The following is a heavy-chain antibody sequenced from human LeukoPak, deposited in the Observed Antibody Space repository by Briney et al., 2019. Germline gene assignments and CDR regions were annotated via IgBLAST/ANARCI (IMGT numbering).Heavy chain of an antibody. CDR3: AREDITMIVVVPTAFDI. J-gene: IGHJ3*02. V-gene: IGHV3-48*03. CDR2: ISSSGSTI. D-gene: IGHD3-22*01. Sequence: GGSLRLSCAASGFTFSSYEMNWVRQAPGKGLEWVSYISSSGSTIYYADSVKGRFTISRDNAKNSLYLQMNSLRAEDTAVYYCAREDITMIVVVPTAFDIWGQGTMVTVSS. CDR1: GFTFSSYE.